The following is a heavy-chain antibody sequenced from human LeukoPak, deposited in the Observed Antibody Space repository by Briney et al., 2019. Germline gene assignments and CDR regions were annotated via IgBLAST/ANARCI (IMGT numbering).Heavy chain of an antibody. V-gene: IGHV4-59*01. D-gene: IGHD2-15*01. CDR3: AREEMEVVVAAGVGWFDP. Sequence: SETLSLTCTVSGGSISSYYWSWIRQPPGKGLEWIGYIYYSGSTNYNPSLKSRVTISVDTSKNQLSLKLSSVTAADTAVYHCAREEMEVVVAAGVGWFDPWGQGTLVTVSS. CDR1: GGSISSYY. CDR2: IYYSGST. J-gene: IGHJ5*02.